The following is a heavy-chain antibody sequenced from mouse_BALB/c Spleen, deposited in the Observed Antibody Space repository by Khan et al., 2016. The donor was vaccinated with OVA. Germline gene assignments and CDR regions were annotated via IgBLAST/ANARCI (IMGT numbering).Heavy chain of an antibody. Sequence: EVELVESGGGLVKPGGSLKLSCAASGFTFSDYYMYWVRQTPEKRLEWVATISDGGIYTYYPDSVKGRFTISRDDAKNNPYLQMSSLKSEDTAMFYCVRGYYGDPFAYWGQGTLVTVSA. V-gene: IGHV5-4*02. CDR1: GFTFSDYY. CDR3: VRGYYGDPFAY. J-gene: IGHJ3*01. D-gene: IGHD2-13*01. CDR2: ISDGGIYT.